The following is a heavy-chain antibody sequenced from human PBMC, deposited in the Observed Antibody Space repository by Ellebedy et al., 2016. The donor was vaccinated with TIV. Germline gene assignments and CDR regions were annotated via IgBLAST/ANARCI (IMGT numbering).Heavy chain of an antibody. Sequence: GGSLRLSXAASGFTFSSYAMSWVRQAPGKGLEWVSAISGSGGSTYYADSVKGRFTISRDNSKNTLYLQMNSLRAEDTAVYYCAKRPTVTTGGYYYYYMDVWGKGTTVTVSS. CDR2: ISGSGGST. J-gene: IGHJ6*03. V-gene: IGHV3-23*01. CDR1: GFTFSSYA. D-gene: IGHD4-17*01. CDR3: AKRPTVTTGGYYYYYMDV.